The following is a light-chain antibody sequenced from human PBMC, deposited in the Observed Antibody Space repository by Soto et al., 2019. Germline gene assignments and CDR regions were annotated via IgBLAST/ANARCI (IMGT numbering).Light chain of an antibody. CDR1: SSDVGGYHY. V-gene: IGLV2-8*01. CDR3: SSYAGSNNLV. J-gene: IGLJ3*02. CDR2: EVS. Sequence: QSVLTQPPSAAGSPGQSVTISCTGTSSDVGGYHYVSWYQQHPGKAPKLMIYEVSKRPSGVPDRFSGSKSGNTASLTVSGLQAEDEAEYYCSSYAGSNNLVFGGGTQLTVL.